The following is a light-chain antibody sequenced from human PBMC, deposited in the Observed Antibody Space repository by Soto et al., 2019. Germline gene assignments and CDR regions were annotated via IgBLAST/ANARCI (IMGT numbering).Light chain of an antibody. CDR2: GNS. CDR3: QSYDISLSVV. V-gene: IGLV1-40*01. CDR1: SSNIGAGYD. J-gene: IGLJ2*01. Sequence: QSVLTQPPSVSGAPGQRVTISCTGSSSNIGAGYDVHWYHQLPGTAPKLLIHGNSNRPSGVPDRFSGSKSGTSASLAITGLQAEDEADYSCQSYDISLSVVFGGGTKLTVL.